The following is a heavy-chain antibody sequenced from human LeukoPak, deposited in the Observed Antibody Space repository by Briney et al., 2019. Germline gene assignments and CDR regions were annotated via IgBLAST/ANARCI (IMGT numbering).Heavy chain of an antibody. CDR2: IYYSGST. V-gene: IGHV4-39*01. Sequence: PSETLSLTCTVSGGSISSSSYFWGWIRQPPGKGLEWIGTIYYSGSTYYNPSLKSRVTISVDTSKNQFSLSLSSVTAADTAVYYCAKNTSSSPWFDPWGQGTLVTVSS. J-gene: IGHJ5*02. D-gene: IGHD6-6*01. CDR1: GGSISSSSYF. CDR3: AKNTSSSPWFDP.